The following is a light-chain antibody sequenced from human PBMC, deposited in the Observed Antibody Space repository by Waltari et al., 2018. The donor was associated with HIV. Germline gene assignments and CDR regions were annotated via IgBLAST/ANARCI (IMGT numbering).Light chain of an antibody. J-gene: IGLJ3*02. Sequence: QSALTQPASVSGSPGQSITISCIGSSNDVGGYNYVSWYQQHPGKAPRLMIYDVSTRPSGVSDRFSGSKSGDTASLTISGLQPEDEADYYCESYTSTSVWVFGGGTRLTVL. CDR1: SNDVGGYNY. CDR2: DVS. V-gene: IGLV2-14*03. CDR3: ESYTSTSVWV.